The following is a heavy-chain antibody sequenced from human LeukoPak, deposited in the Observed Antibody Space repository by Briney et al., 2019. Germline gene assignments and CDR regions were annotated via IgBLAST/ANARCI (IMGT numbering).Heavy chain of an antibody. V-gene: IGHV1-69*13. D-gene: IGHD5-24*01. CDR3: ARGGRDGYNHWPFDY. J-gene: IGHJ4*02. Sequence: SVKVSCKASGGTFSSYAISWVRQAPGQGLEWMGGIIPIFGTANYAQKFQGRVTITADESTSTAYMELSSLRSEDTAVYYCARGGRDGYNHWPFDYWGQGTLVTVSS. CDR2: IIPIFGTA. CDR1: GGTFSSYA.